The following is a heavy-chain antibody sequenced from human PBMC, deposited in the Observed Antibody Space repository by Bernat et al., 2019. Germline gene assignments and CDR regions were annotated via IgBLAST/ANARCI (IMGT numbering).Heavy chain of an antibody. CDR3: ARDGRRWDSYGSWYFDL. J-gene: IGHJ2*01. CDR1: VSPAIGNY. Sequence: EVQLVETGGGLIQPGGSLRLSCAPSVSPAIGNYMSWVPQPPGRGLRWVSVIFSGGSTYYADSVKGRFTISRDNSKNTLYLQMNSLRAEDTAVYYCARDGRRWDSYGSWYFDLWGRGTLVTVSS. CDR2: IFSGGST. D-gene: IGHD5-18*01. V-gene: IGHV3-53*02.